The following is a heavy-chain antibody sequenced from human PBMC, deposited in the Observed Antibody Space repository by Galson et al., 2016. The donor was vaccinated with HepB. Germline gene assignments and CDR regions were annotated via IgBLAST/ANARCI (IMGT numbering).Heavy chain of an antibody. CDR3: ARVEGEYSLFDS. V-gene: IGHV3-33*01. D-gene: IGHD5-18*01. Sequence: SXRLSCAASGFSLNSYVMHWVRQAPGKGLEWAAVVWYDGSKKYYADSVKGRFTISRDISKNTLYLQMNNLRVEDTAVYYCARVEGEYSLFDSWGQGTQVTVS. J-gene: IGHJ4*02. CDR1: GFSLNSYV. CDR2: VWYDGSKK.